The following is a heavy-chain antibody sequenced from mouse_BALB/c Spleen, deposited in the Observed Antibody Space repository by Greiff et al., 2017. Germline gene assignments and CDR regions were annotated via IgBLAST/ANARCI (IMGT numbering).Heavy chain of an antibody. V-gene: IGHV3-2*02. CDR1: GYSITSDYA. CDR3: AREGTTVGFDY. Sequence: EVQLQESGPGLVKPSQSLSLTCTVTGYSITSDYAWNWIRQFPGNKLEWMGYISYSGSTSYNPSLKSRISITRDTSKNQFFLQLNSVTTEDTATYYCAREGTTVGFDYWGQGTTLTVSS. J-gene: IGHJ2*01. CDR2: ISYSGST. D-gene: IGHD1-1*01.